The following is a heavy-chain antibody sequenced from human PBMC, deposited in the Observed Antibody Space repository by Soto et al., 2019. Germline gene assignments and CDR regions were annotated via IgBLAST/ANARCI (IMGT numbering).Heavy chain of an antibody. Sequence: QVQLVQSGAEVKKPGSSVKVSCKASGGTFSSYAISWVRQAPGQGREWMGGIIPIFGTANYAPKFKGRVTITADESTSTAFMELSSLRSEDTAVYDCARAPLKPPFVRYNWFDPWGQGTLVTVSS. CDR3: ARAPLKPPFVRYNWFDP. V-gene: IGHV1-69*12. CDR1: GGTFSSYA. J-gene: IGHJ5*02. CDR2: IIPIFGTA. D-gene: IGHD3-16*01.